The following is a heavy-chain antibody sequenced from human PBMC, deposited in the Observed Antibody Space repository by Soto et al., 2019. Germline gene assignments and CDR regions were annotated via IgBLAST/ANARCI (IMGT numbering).Heavy chain of an antibody. J-gene: IGHJ6*02. CDR2: ISPYTGNT. Sequence: QVQLVQSGDEVKKPGASVKVSCKASGYIFVNYGIAWVRQAPGQGLEWMGWISPYTGNTHSASKVQGRLTMTTDTSTSTAYMDPGSLTSDDTAVYYCVMVDNYVTPTPQDVWGQGTPVTVSS. CDR1: GYIFVNYG. D-gene: IGHD3-16*01. V-gene: IGHV1-18*01. CDR3: VMVDNYVTPTPQDV.